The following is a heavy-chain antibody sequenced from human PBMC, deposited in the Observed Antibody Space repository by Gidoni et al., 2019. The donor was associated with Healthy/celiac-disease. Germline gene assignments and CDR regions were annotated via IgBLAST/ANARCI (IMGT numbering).Heavy chain of an antibody. CDR2: IYSGGST. Sequence: EVQLVESGGGLVQPGGSLRLSCAGAGFTVSSNSMSWVRQAPGKGLEWVSVIYSGGSTYSADSVKGRFTISRDNSKNTLYLQMNSLRSEDTAVYYCARAAARGRYYFDYWGQGTLVTVSS. D-gene: IGHD6-6*01. V-gene: IGHV3-66*01. CDR3: ARAAARGRYYFDY. CDR1: GFTVSSNS. J-gene: IGHJ4*02.